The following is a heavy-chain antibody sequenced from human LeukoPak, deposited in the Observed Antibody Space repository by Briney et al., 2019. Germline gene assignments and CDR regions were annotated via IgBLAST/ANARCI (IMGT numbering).Heavy chain of an antibody. V-gene: IGHV4-34*01. CDR1: GGSFSGYS. CDR3: ERGLVGGNDYGDLNAFDY. Sequence: PWETLSLTCAVYGGSFSGYSWSWIRQPPGKGLEWIGEINHSGSTNYNPSLKSRVTISVDTSKNQFSLKLSSVTAADTAVYYCERGLVGGNDYGDLNAFDYWGQGTLVTVSS. D-gene: IGHD4-17*01. J-gene: IGHJ4*02. CDR2: INHSGST.